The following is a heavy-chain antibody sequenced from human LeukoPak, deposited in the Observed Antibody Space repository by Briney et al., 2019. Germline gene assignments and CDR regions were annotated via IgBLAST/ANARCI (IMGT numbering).Heavy chain of an antibody. V-gene: IGHV1-18*01. CDR3: ARDGTIFGVVTYFDY. CDR1: GYTFTSYG. D-gene: IGHD3-3*01. Sequence: ASVKVSCKASGYTFTSYGISWVRQAPGQGLECMGWISAYNGNTNYAQKLQGRVTMTTDTSTSTAYMELRSLRSDDTAVYYCARDGTIFGVVTYFDYWGQGTLVTVSS. CDR2: ISAYNGNT. J-gene: IGHJ4*02.